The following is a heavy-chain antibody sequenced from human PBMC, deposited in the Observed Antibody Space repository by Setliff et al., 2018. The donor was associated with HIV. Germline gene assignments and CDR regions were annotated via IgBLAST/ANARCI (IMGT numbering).Heavy chain of an antibody. CDR3: ARAAWDYYDTTLLGGSFDP. CDR2: IYYSGST. CDR1: GGSISSGTYY. D-gene: IGHD3-22*01. Sequence: SETLSLTCSVSGGSISSGTYYWSWIRQLPGKGLEWVGYIYYSGSTYYNPSLKSRVTISLDTSKNHYSLNLTSVTAADTAVYYCARAAWDYYDTTLLGGSFDPWGQGTLVTVSS. J-gene: IGHJ5*02. V-gene: IGHV4-31*03.